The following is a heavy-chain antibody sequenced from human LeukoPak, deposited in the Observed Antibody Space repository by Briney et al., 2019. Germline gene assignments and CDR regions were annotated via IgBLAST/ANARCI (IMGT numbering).Heavy chain of an antibody. D-gene: IGHD3-10*01. CDR1: GASIRSGNYF. Sequence: SETLSLTCSGSGASIRSGNYFWDWIRQAPGKGLEWIGNIYYSGFTDYNPSLKSRVTMSVDTSNNQFSLEVNSVTAADTAVYYCARHVAYGPLEIWGQGTMVTVSS. J-gene: IGHJ3*02. V-gene: IGHV4-39*01. CDR2: IYYSGFT. CDR3: ARHVAYGPLEI.